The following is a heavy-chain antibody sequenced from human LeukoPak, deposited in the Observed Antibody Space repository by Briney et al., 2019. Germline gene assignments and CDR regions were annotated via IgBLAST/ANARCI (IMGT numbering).Heavy chain of an antibody. CDR1: GGSIGSYY. CDR3: ARGCGGDCYSDDAFDI. CDR2: IYTSGST. Sequence: PSETLSLTCTVSGGSIGSYYWSWIRQPAGKGLEWIGRIYTSGSTNYNPSLKSRVTMSVDTYKNLFSLKLSSVTAADTAVYYCARGCGGDCYSDDAFDIWGQGTMVTVSS. D-gene: IGHD2-21*02. V-gene: IGHV4-4*07. J-gene: IGHJ3*02.